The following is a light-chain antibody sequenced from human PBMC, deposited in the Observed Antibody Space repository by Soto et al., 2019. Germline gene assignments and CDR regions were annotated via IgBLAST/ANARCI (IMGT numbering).Light chain of an antibody. Sequence: QSALTQPASVSGSPGQSITISCTGTSSDVGSYNLVSWYQQHPGKAPKIMIYEGSKRPSGVSNRFSGSKSGNTASLTISGLQAEDEADYYCCSYAGSSTVVFGGGTKPTVL. CDR3: CSYAGSSTVV. J-gene: IGLJ2*01. CDR1: SSDVGSYNL. CDR2: EGS. V-gene: IGLV2-23*01.